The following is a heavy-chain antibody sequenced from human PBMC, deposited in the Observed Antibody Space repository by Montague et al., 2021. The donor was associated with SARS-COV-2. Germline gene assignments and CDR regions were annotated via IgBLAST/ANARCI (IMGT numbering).Heavy chain of an antibody. J-gene: IGHJ4*02. V-gene: IGHV4-59*01. CDR2: VHYTGSS. CDR1: GDSISSYY. Sequence: SETLSLTCEVSGDSISSYYWSWIRQSPGKGLEWIGYVHYTGSSKYTPSLKTRVTLSLDTPKNHFSLKLRSVTAADTAIYYCARAQDICFIANCVNYFDVWGLGALVTVSS. CDR3: ARAQDICFIANCVNYFDV. D-gene: IGHD1-1*01.